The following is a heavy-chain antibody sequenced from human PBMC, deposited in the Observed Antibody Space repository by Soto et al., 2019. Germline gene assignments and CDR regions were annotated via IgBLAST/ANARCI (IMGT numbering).Heavy chain of an antibody. J-gene: IGHJ4*02. D-gene: IGHD3-3*01. CDR2: IRNNTRTT. V-gene: IGHV3-21*04. CDR1: GVTFSSYS. Sequence: GGSLRLSCAASGVTFSSYSMNWVRQAPGKGLEWVSTIRNNTRTTYYVDSVTGRFTISRDNAKNSLYLQMNSLRSEDTAVYYCATGQYLRFLEWLLNRPTAQFAYWGQGTTVTVSS. CDR3: ATGQYLRFLEWLLNRPTAQFAY.